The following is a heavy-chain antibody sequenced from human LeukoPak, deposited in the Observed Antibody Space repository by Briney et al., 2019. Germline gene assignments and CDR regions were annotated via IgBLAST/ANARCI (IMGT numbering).Heavy chain of an antibody. CDR2: INHSGST. CDR3: VRGLRGTMIGPRFFRN. J-gene: IGHJ4*02. D-gene: IGHD3-22*01. V-gene: IGHV4-34*01. CDR1: GGSFSGYY. Sequence: SETLSLTCAVYGGSFSGYYWSWIRQPPGKGLEWIGEINHSGSTNYNPSLKSRVTISVDTSKNQFSLKLSSVTAADTAVYYCVRGLRGTMIGPRFFRNWGQGTLVTVSS.